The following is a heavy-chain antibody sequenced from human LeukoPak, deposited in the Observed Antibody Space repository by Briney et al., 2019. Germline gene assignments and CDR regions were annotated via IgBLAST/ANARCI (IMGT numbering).Heavy chain of an antibody. D-gene: IGHD6-13*01. CDR1: GYTFTSYY. J-gene: IGHJ3*02. CDR2: INPSGGST. Sequence: ASVKVSCKASGYTFTSYYVHWVRQAPGQGLEWMGIINPSGGSTSYAQKFQGRVTMTRDTSTSTVYMELSSLRSEDTAVYYCARGPDYAHHSSPWEGAFDIWGQGTMVTVSS. CDR3: ARGPDYAHHSSPWEGAFDI. V-gene: IGHV1-46*01.